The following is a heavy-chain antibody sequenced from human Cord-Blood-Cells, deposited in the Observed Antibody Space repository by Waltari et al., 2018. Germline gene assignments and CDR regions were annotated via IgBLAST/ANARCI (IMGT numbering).Heavy chain of an antibody. V-gene: IGHV1-46*01. CDR2: INPSGGST. D-gene: IGHD4-17*01. CDR3: ARERPGYGDYGSYYYGMDV. CDR1: GYTFTSYY. J-gene: IGHJ6*02. Sequence: QVQLVQSGAEVKKPGASVKVSCKASGYTFTSYYMPWVRTPPGQGLEWMGIINPSGGSTSYAQKFQGRVTMTRDTSTSTVYMELSSLRSEDTAVYYCARERPGYGDYGSYYYGMDVWGQGTTVTVSS.